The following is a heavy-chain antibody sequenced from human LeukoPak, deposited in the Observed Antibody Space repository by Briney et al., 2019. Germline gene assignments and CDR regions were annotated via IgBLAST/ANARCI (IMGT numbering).Heavy chain of an antibody. Sequence: ASVKVSCKASGYTFTSYAMHWVRQAPGQRLEWMGWINAGNGNTKYPQKFQGRVTITRDTSASTAYMELSSLRSEDTAVYYCARDKNIVVVRGAFDIWGQGTMVTVSS. CDR3: ARDKNIVVVRGAFDI. CDR2: INAGNGNT. V-gene: IGHV1-3*01. D-gene: IGHD2-21*01. CDR1: GYTFTSYA. J-gene: IGHJ3*02.